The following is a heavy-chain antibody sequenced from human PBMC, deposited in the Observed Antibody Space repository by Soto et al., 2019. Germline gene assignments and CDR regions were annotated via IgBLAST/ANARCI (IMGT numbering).Heavy chain of an antibody. V-gene: IGHV3-33*01. CDR3: ARVGGGRYYYYYYYMDV. J-gene: IGHJ6*03. Sequence: LSCAASGFTFSSYGMHWVRQAPGKGLEWVAVIWYDGSNKYYADPVKGRFTISRDNSKNTLYLQMNSLRAEDTAVYYCARVGGGRYYYYYYYMDVWGKGTTVTVSS. CDR1: GFTFSSYG. CDR2: IWYDGSNK. D-gene: IGHD2-15*01.